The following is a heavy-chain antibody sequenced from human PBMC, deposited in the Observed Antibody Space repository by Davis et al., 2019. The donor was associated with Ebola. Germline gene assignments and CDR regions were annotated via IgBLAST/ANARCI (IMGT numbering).Heavy chain of an antibody. CDR2: IYYSGST. D-gene: IGHD6-13*01. Sequence: LRPSCPLLGGSISTVYWSWFRQLPGKGLEWIGYIYYSGSTSNNPTLKRRVTISIDTSKNQFSLNLSSVTASDTAVYYCARSPHTYGNNWFFDHWGQGTLVTVSS. V-gene: IGHV4-59*01. J-gene: IGHJ4*02. CDR3: ARSPHTYGNNWFFDH. CDR1: GGSISTVY.